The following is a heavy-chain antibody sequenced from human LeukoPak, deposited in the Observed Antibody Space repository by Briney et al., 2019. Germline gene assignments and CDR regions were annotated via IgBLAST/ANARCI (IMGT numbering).Heavy chain of an antibody. CDR3: ARVDSSGWYCDY. CDR1: GGSFSGYY. Sequence: SETLSLTCAAYGGSFSGYYWSWIRQPPGKGLEWIGEINHSGSTNYNPSLKSRVTISVDTSKNQFSLKLSSVTAADTAVYYCARVDSSGWYCDYWGQGTLVTVSS. D-gene: IGHD6-19*01. J-gene: IGHJ4*02. CDR2: INHSGST. V-gene: IGHV4-34*01.